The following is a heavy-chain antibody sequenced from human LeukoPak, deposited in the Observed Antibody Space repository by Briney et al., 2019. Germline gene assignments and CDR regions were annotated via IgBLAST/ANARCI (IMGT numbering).Heavy chain of an antibody. Sequence: GGSLRLSCAASGFTFSSYWMHWVRQVPGKGLVWVSHINSDGSSTTYADSVKGRFTISRDNAKSTLHLQMNSLRADDTAVYYCARGNWDSSGYTDGFCDYWGQGTLVTVSS. D-gene: IGHD3-22*01. CDR2: INSDGSST. J-gene: IGHJ4*02. CDR3: ARGNWDSSGYTDGFCDY. V-gene: IGHV3-74*01. CDR1: GFTFSSYW.